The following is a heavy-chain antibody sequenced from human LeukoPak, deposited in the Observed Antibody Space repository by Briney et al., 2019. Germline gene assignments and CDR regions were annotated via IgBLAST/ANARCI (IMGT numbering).Heavy chain of an antibody. CDR1: GFTFSNYN. D-gene: IGHD3-22*01. Sequence: KPGGSLRLSCAASGFTFSNYNLIWVRQAPGKGLEWVSSISSSSSYIYYADSVKGRFSISRDNAKNSLYLQMNSLRAEDTAVYYCARVPYYYDTTGYPKDWYFDLWGRGTLVTVSS. J-gene: IGHJ2*01. V-gene: IGHV3-21*01. CDR3: ARVPYYYDTTGYPKDWYFDL. CDR2: ISSSSSYI.